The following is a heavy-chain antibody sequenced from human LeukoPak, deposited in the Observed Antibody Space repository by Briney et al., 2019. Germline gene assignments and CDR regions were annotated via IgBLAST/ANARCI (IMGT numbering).Heavy chain of an antibody. CDR3: ARDLYGDYRLGDY. V-gene: IGHV3-53*01. J-gene: IGHJ4*02. Sequence: GGSLRLSCAASGFTVSSNYMSWVRQAPGKGLEWVSVIYSGGSTYYADSVKGRFTISRDNSKNTLYRQMNSLRAEDTAVYYCARDLYGDYRLGDYWGQGTLVTVSS. D-gene: IGHD4-17*01. CDR1: GFTVSSNY. CDR2: IYSGGST.